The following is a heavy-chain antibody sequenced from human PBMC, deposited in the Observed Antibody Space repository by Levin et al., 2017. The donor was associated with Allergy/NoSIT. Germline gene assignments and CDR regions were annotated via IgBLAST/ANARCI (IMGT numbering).Heavy chain of an antibody. Sequence: ASVKVSCKASGYTFPNYSMHWVRQAPGQGLEWMGIINPGGGATRYAQKFQGRVTMTRDTSTSTVYMELRTLRYGETAVYYCAREWGGYYFDYWGQGTLVTVSS. J-gene: IGHJ4*02. CDR2: INPGGGAT. CDR3: AREWGGYYFDY. CDR1: GYTFPNYS. D-gene: IGHD5-12*01. V-gene: IGHV1-46*01.